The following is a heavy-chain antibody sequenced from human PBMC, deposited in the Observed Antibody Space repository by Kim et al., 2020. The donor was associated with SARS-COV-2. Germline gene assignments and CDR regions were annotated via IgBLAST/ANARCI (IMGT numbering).Heavy chain of an antibody. J-gene: IGHJ5*02. V-gene: IGHV1-3*01. CDR3: AREGSGSYNWFDP. D-gene: IGHD3-10*01. Sequence: FSQNFQGRVTMTRDTSASTSYMGLRSLTSNDTAVYYCAREGSGSYNWFDPWGQGTLVTVSS.